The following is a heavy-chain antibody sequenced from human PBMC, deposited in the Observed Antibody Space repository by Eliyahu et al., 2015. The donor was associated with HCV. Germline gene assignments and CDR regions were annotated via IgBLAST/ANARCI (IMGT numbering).Heavy chain of an antibody. Sequence: VQLVESGGGVVQPGRSLRLSXAASGFTFSSYGMHWVRQAPGKGLEWVAVISYDGSNKYYADSVKGRFTISRDNSKNTLYLQMNSLRAEDTAVYYCAKDLIVGATGLDYWGQGTLVTVSS. CDR1: GFTFSSYG. CDR2: ISYDGSNK. D-gene: IGHD1-26*01. J-gene: IGHJ4*02. V-gene: IGHV3-30*18. CDR3: AKDLIVGATGLDY.